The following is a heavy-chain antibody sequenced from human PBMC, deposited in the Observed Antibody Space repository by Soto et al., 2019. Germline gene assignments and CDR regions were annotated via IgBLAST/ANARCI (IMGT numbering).Heavy chain of an antibody. CDR1: GGTFSSYA. Sequence: QVQLVQSGAEVKKPGSSVKVSCKASGGTFSSYAISWVRQAPGQGLEWMGGIIPIFGTANYAQKFQGRVTITADESTSTAYMELSGLRSEDTAVYYCARARVVVTAIPDAFDIWGQGTMFTVSS. J-gene: IGHJ3*02. CDR2: IIPIFGTA. CDR3: ARARVVVTAIPDAFDI. V-gene: IGHV1-69*01. D-gene: IGHD2-21*02.